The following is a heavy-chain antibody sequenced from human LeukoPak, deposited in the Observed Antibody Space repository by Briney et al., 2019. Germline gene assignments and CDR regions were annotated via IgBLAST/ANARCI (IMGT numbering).Heavy chain of an antibody. CDR3: ARAREVYFDY. V-gene: IGHV1-18*01. CDR2: ISAYNGNT. CDR1: GYTFTSYA. Sequence: ASVKVSCKASGYTFTSYAMHWVRQAPGQGLEWMGWISAYNGNTNYAQKLQGRVTMTTDTSTSTAYMELRSLRSDDTAVYYCARAREVYFDYWGQGTLVTVSS. J-gene: IGHJ4*02.